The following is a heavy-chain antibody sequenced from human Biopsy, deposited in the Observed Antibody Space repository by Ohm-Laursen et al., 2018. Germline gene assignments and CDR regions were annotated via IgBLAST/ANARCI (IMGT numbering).Heavy chain of an antibody. J-gene: IGHJ5*02. D-gene: IGHD4-23*01. V-gene: IGHV3-21*06. CDR1: GVTLSGYG. CDR2: ISASSSYI. CDR3: ARGNGPSA. Sequence: SLRLSCAASGVTLSGYGMNWVRQAPGKGLEWVSSISASSSYIYYADSVKGRFTDSRDNTKNTLYLQMNSLRAADTAIYYCARGNGPSAWGQGTLVTVSS.